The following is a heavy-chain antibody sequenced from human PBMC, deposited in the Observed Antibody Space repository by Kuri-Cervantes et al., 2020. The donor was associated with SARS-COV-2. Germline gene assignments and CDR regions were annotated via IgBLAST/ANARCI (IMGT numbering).Heavy chain of an antibody. CDR3: ARDRDYYDSGGY. CDR1: GYTFTGYY. Sequence: ASVKVSCKASGYTFTGYYMHWVRQAPGQGLEWMGWINPNSGGTNYAQKFQGWVTMTRDTSISTVYMELSRLRSDDTAVYYCARDRDYYDSGGYWGQGILVTVSS. J-gene: IGHJ4*02. D-gene: IGHD3-22*01. V-gene: IGHV1-2*04. CDR2: INPNSGGT.